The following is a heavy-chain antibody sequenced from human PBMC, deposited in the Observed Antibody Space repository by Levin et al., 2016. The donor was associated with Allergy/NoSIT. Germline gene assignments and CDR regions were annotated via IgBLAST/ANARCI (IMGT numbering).Heavy chain of an antibody. CDR1: GFTFHTYA. J-gene: IGHJ5*01. D-gene: IGHD3-22*01. CDR3: TNPFYYDTTGYYYPNWVAS. Sequence: GESLKISCTASGFTFHTYAMSWVRQAPGKGLEWVSGITGSGHITYYADSVKGRFTISRDNSKNTVYLQISSLRAEDAAIYYCTNPFYYDTTGYYYPNWVASWGQGTLVTVSS. V-gene: IGHV3-23*01. CDR2: ITGSGHIT.